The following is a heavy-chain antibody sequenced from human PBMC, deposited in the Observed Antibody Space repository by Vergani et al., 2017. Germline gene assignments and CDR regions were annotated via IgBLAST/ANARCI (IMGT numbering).Heavy chain of an antibody. CDR3: ARTTYYYGSGSYYPEPXFDY. CDR2: IYYSGST. D-gene: IGHD3-10*01. V-gene: IGHV4-31*01. CDR1: GGSISSGGYY. J-gene: IGHJ4*02. Sequence: QVQLQESGPGLVKPSQTLSLTCTVSGGSISSGGYYWSWIRQHPGKGLEWIGYIYYSGSTYYNPSLKSLVTISVETSKNHFSLKLSCVTAADTAVYYCARTTYYYGSGSYYPEPXFDYWGQGTLVTVSS.